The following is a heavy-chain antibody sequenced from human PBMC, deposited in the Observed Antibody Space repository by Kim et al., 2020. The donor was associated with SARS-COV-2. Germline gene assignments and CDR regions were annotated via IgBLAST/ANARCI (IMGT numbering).Heavy chain of an antibody. Sequence: SETLSLTCTVSGGSISNDNMFWGWIRQPPGKGLEWIGSIYYSGTTYCNPSLKSRLTISVDTSKNQFSLKLTSVTAADTALFYCARHDWRGSDGFDIWGQGTVVTVS. CDR1: GGSISNDNMF. CDR2: IYYSGTT. J-gene: IGHJ3*02. V-gene: IGHV4-39*01. D-gene: IGHD3-3*01. CDR3: ARHDWRGSDGFDI.